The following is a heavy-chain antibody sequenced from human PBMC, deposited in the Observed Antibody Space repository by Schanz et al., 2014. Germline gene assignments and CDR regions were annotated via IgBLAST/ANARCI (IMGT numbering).Heavy chain of an antibody. Sequence: EVQLVQSGGGLVQPGGSLRLSCAASGFTFSRYWMQWVRQAPGKGLVWVSRIYMDGSGRDYGDSVKGRFTVSRDKSKTTRYLQMKRLRAGDAAVYDCARGILVSHYDFWSGNDYWGQGTLVTVSA. CDR2: IYMDGSGR. D-gene: IGHD3-3*01. CDR1: GFTFSRYW. J-gene: IGHJ4*02. CDR3: ARGILVSHYDFWSGNDY. V-gene: IGHV3-74*01.